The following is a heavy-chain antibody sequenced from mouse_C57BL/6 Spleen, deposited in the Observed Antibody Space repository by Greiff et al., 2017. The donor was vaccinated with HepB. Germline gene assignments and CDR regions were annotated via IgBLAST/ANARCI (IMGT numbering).Heavy chain of an antibody. Sequence: VQLQQSGAELVRPGSSVKLSCKASGYTFTSYWMHWVKQRPIQGLEWIGNIDPSDSETHYNQKFKDKATLTVDKSSSTAYMQLSSLTSEDSAVYYCAREVGTGFAYWGQGTLVTVSA. CDR2: IDPSDSET. CDR3: AREVGTGFAY. J-gene: IGHJ3*01. CDR1: GYTFTSYW. D-gene: IGHD3-1*01. V-gene: IGHV1-52*01.